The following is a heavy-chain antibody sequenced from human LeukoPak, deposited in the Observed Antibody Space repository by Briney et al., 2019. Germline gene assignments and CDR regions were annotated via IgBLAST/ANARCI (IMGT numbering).Heavy chain of an antibody. J-gene: IGHJ4*02. Sequence: GGSLRLSCAASGFSVSYNYMSWVRQAPGKGLEWVSVMYSGGSTYYAGSVKGRFTISRDNSKNTLYLQMNSLRTEDTAVYYCARDQRIGGYSYGLTGNFDYWGQGTLVTVSS. D-gene: IGHD5-18*01. CDR1: GFSVSYNY. V-gene: IGHV3-53*05. CDR3: ARDQRIGGYSYGLTGNFDY. CDR2: MYSGGST.